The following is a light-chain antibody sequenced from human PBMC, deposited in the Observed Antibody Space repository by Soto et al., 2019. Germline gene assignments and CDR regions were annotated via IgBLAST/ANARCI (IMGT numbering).Light chain of an antibody. CDR3: QQSYSTLWT. J-gene: IGKJ1*01. CDR1: QRISSY. V-gene: IGKV1-39*01. CDR2: AAS. Sequence: DLQMTQSPSSLSASVGDRVTITCRASQRISSYLNWYQQKPGKAPKLLIYAASSLQSGVPSRFSGSGSGTDFTLTISSLQPEDFATYYCQQSYSTLWTFGQGTKVEIK.